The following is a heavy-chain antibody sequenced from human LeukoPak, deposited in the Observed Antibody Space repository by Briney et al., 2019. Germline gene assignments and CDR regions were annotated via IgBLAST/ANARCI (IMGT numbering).Heavy chain of an antibody. D-gene: IGHD3-10*01. CDR3: ARELLWFGEFPDAFDI. V-gene: IGHV4-34*01. Sequence: SETLSLTCTVSGGSISSYYWSWIRQPPGKGLEWIGEINHSGSTNYNPSLKSRVTISVDTSKNQFSLKLSSVTAADTAVYYCARELLWFGEFPDAFDIWGQGTMVTVSS. CDR2: INHSGST. J-gene: IGHJ3*02. CDR1: GGSISSYY.